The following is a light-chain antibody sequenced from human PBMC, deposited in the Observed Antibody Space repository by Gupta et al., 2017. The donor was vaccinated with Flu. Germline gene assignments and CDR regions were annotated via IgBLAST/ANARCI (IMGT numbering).Light chain of an antibody. CDR1: SSDVGCYNY. V-gene: IGLV2-14*01. Sequence: QCALTQPSPFSWSSGPSIPIPCTGISSDVGCYNYVSWYQQHPGKAPQLMIYEIRNRPSGVSNRFSGSKSGNTASLTISGLQAEDEADYYCSSYTSSSTLRVFGGGTKLTVL. J-gene: IGLJ3*02. CDR3: SSYTSSSTLRV. CDR2: EIR.